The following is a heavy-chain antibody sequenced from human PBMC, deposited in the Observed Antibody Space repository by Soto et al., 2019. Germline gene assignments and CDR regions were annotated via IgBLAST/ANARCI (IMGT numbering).Heavy chain of an antibody. CDR3: ARARQYYDSSGYRGVVDY. D-gene: IGHD3-22*01. V-gene: IGHV1-69*05. CDR1: GGTFSSYA. Sequence: SVKVSCKASGGTFSSYAISWVRQAPGQGLEWIGGIIPIFGTANYAQKLQSRVTMTTDTSTSTAYMEMRSLRSDDTAVYYCARARQYYDSSGYRGVVDYWGQGTLVTVSS. J-gene: IGHJ4*02. CDR2: IIPIFGTA.